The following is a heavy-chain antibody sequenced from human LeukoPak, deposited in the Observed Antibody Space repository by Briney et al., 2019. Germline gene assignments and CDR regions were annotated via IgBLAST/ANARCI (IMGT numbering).Heavy chain of an antibody. CDR1: GGSFSGYY. V-gene: IGHV4-34*01. CDR2: INHSGST. Sequence: SETLSLTCAVYGGSFSGYYWSWIRQPPGKGLEWIGEINHSGSTNYNPSLKSRVTISVDTSKNQFSLKLNSVTAADTSIYYCARHVQWELLASFDYWGQGTLVTVSS. CDR3: ARHVQWELLASFDY. D-gene: IGHD1-26*01. J-gene: IGHJ4*02.